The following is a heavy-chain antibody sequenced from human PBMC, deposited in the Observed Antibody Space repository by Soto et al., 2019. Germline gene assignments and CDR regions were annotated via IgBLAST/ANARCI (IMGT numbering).Heavy chain of an antibody. D-gene: IGHD3-10*01. Sequence: QLQLQESGPGLVKPSETLSLTCTVSGGSISSSSYYWGWIRQPPGKGLEWIGSIYYSGSTYYNPSLKSRVTISVDTSKNQFSLKLSSVTAADTAVYYCARRITMVRTIDYWGQGTLVTVSS. CDR1: GGSISSSSYY. CDR2: IYYSGST. V-gene: IGHV4-39*01. CDR3: ARRITMVRTIDY. J-gene: IGHJ4*02.